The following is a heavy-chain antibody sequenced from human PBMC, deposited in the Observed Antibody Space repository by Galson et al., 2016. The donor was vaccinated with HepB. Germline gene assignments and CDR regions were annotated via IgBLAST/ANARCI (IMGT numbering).Heavy chain of an antibody. Sequence: SLRLSCATSGFTFGSVWMSWVRQAPGKGLEWVANIKPDGSERYYGDSLKGRFTISRDNAKNSLYLQMNNLRAEATAVYYCALYYYHSSGFVVYFQHWGQGTRVTVSS. D-gene: IGHD3-22*01. CDR3: ALYYYHSSGFVVYFQH. J-gene: IGHJ1*01. V-gene: IGHV3-7*03. CDR1: GFTFGSVW. CDR2: IKPDGSER.